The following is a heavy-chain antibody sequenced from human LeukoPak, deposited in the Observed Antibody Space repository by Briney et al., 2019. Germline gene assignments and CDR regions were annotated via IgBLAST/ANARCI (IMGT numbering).Heavy chain of an antibody. CDR2: IKQDGSEK. V-gene: IGHV3-7*01. J-gene: IGHJ4*02. CDR3: ARDLGYSSSPPYFDY. CDR1: GFTFSSYW. Sequence: GGSLRLSCAASGFTFSSYWMSWVRQAPGKGLEWVANIKQDGSEKYYVDSVKGRFTISRDNAKNSLYLQMNSLRAEDTAVYYCARDLGYSSSPPYFDYWGQGTLVTVSS. D-gene: IGHD6-6*01.